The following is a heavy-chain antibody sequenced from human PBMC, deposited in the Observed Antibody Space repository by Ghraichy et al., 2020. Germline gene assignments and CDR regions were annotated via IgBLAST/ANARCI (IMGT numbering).Heavy chain of an antibody. CDR3: ARGHTLTTVNLYYYYYYGMDV. V-gene: IGHV4-34*01. CDR2: INHSGST. D-gene: IGHD4-11*01. Sequence: SETLSLTCAVYGGSFSGYYWSWIRQPPGKGLEWIGEINHSGSTNYNPSLKSRVTISVDTSKNQFSLKLSSVTAADTAVYYCARGHTLTTVNLYYYYYYGMDVWGQGTTVTVSS. CDR1: GGSFSGYY. J-gene: IGHJ6*02.